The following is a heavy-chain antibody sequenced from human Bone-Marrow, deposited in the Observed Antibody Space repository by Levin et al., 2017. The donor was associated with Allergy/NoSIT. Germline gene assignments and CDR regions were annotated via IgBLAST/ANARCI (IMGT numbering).Heavy chain of an antibody. CDR2: IYPGDSDT. CDR1: GYSFTSYW. V-gene: IGHV5-51*01. J-gene: IGHJ3*02. D-gene: IGHD3-22*01. CDR3: ARRAGGITMIVVVTHDAFDI. Sequence: GESLKISCKGSGYSFTSYWIGWVRQMPGKGLEWMGIIYPGDSDTRYSPSFQGQVTISADKSISTAYLQWSSLKASDTAMYYCARRAGGITMIVVVTHDAFDIWGQGTMVTVSS.